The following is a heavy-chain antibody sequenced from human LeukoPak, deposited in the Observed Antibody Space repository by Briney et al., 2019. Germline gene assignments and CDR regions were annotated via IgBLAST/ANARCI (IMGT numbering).Heavy chain of an antibody. J-gene: IGHJ5*02. CDR3: AREVSHYYGSGSYVYNWFDP. Sequence: GGSLRLSCAASGFTFSSYWMSWVRQAPGKGLEWVANIKQDGSEKYYVDSVKGRFTISRDNAKNSLYLQMNSLRAEDTALYYCAREVSHYYGSGSYVYNWFDPWGQGTLVTVSS. D-gene: IGHD3-10*01. V-gene: IGHV3-7*03. CDR2: IKQDGSEK. CDR1: GFTFSSYW.